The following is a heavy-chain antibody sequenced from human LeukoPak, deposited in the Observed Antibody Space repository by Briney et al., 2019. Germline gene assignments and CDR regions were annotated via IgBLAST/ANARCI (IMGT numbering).Heavy chain of an antibody. V-gene: IGHV4-30-2*01. CDR2: IYHSGST. D-gene: IGHD3-10*01. J-gene: IGHJ5*02. Sequence: SETLSLTCAVSGGSISSGGYSWSWIRQPPGKGLEWIGYIYHSGSTYYNPSLKSRVTMSVDRSKNQFSLKLSSVTAADTAVYYCARSKRITMVRGVSVWFDPWGQGTLVTVSS. CDR1: GGSISSGGYS. CDR3: ARSKRITMVRGVSVWFDP.